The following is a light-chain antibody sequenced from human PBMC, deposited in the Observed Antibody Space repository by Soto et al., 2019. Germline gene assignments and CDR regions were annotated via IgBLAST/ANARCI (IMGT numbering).Light chain of an antibody. CDR1: SSNIGSNS. Sequence: QSVLTQPPSASGTPGQRVTISCSGSSSNIGSNSVNWYQQLPGTAPKLLIYSNNQRPSGVPDRFSGSKSDTSASLAIGGLQSEDEADYYCAAWDDSLNGYVFGTGTKLTVL. V-gene: IGLV1-44*01. CDR2: SNN. J-gene: IGLJ1*01. CDR3: AAWDDSLNGYV.